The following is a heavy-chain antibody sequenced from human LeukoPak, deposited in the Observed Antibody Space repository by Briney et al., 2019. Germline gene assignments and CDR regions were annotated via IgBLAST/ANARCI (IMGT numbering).Heavy chain of an antibody. J-gene: IGHJ4*02. CDR2: IYNSGST. Sequence: PSGTLSLTCTVSGGSISTYYWSWIRQPPGKGLEWIGYIYNSGSTNYNPSLKSRVTISVDTYKNQFSLKLSSVTAADTAVYYCARENSNSWYLDYWGQGTLVTVSS. CDR1: GGSISTYY. D-gene: IGHD6-13*01. CDR3: ARENSNSWYLDY. V-gene: IGHV4-59*01.